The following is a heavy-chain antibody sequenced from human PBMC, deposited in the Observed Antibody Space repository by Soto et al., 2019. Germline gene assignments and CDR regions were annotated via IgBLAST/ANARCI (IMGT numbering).Heavy chain of an antibody. CDR1: GASIYSYY. D-gene: IGHD2-15*01. Sequence: SETLSLTCTVSGASIYSYYWSWIRQPPGKGLEWIGQIYYSGSATYNPSLKSRVSISVDTSKNEISLRLSSVSAADTAVYYCAKDRRVAYCSGDTCYGGYYGVGVWGPGTTVTVSS. CDR2: IYYSGSA. J-gene: IGHJ6*02. CDR3: AKDRRVAYCSGDTCYGGYYGVGV. V-gene: IGHV4-59*12.